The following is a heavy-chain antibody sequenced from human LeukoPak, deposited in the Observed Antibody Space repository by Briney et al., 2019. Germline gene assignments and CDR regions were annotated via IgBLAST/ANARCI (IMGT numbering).Heavy chain of an antibody. CDR3: ASRPALGSGSSDY. V-gene: IGHV7-4-1*02. Sequence: ASVKVSCKASGYTFTGYYMHWVRQAPGQGLEWMGWINTNTGNPTYAQGLTGRFVFSLDTSVSTAYLQISSLKAEDTAVYYCASRPALGSGSSDYWGQGTLVTVSS. J-gene: IGHJ4*02. D-gene: IGHD1-26*01. CDR2: INTNTGNP. CDR1: GYTFTGYY.